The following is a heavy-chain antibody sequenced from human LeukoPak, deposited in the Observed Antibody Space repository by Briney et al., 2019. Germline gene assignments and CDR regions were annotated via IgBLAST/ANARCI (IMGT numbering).Heavy chain of an antibody. V-gene: IGHV4-39*07. Sequence: SETLSLTCTVSGGSISSSSYYWGWIRQPPGKGLEWIGSIYYSGSTYYNPSLKSRVTISVDTSKNQFSLKLSSVTAADTAVYYCARANYDYVWGSYHPCWFGPWGQGTLVTVSS. CDR1: GGSISSSSYY. J-gene: IGHJ5*02. CDR2: IYYSGST. D-gene: IGHD3-16*02. CDR3: ARANYDYVWGSYHPCWFGP.